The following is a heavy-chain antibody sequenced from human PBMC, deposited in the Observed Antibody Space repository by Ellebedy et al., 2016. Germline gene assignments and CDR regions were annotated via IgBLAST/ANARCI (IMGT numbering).Heavy chain of an antibody. CDR1: GYTFTTYP. CDR3: ARQVKAAAGIQPNFDY. V-gene: IGHV1-3*01. Sequence: ASVKVSCKASGYTFTTYPMHWVRQAPGQRLEWMGRINAGNGNTKYSQKIQGRVTITRDTSASTAYMDLSSLRSEDTAVYYCARQVKAAAGIQPNFDYWGQGTLVTVSS. J-gene: IGHJ4*02. D-gene: IGHD6-13*01. CDR2: INAGNGNT.